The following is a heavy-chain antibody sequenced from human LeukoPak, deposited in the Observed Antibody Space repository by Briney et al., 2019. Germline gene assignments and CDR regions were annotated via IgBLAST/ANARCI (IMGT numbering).Heavy chain of an antibody. V-gene: IGHV1-2*02. D-gene: IGHD3-3*01. J-gene: IGHJ3*02. CDR2: INPNSGGT. CDR1: GYTFTGYY. Sequence: ASVKVSCKASGYTFTGYYMHWVRQAPAQGLEWMGWINPNSGGTNYAQKFQGRVTMTRDTSISTAYMELSRLRSDDTAVYYCARDWQYYDFWSGYKLTPHDAFDIWGQGTMVTVS. CDR3: ARDWQYYDFWSGYKLTPHDAFDI.